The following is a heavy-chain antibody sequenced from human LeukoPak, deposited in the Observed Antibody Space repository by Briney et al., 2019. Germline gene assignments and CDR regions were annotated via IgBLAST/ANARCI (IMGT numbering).Heavy chain of an antibody. J-gene: IGHJ4*02. V-gene: IGHV4-34*01. CDR2: INHSGST. Sequence: PSETLSLTCAVYGGSFSGYYWSWIRQPPGKGLEWIGEINHSGSTNYNPSLKSRVTISVDTSKNQFSLKLSSVTAADTAVYYCARETMYYGSGSYLDYWGQGTLVTVSS. CDR1: GGSFSGYY. CDR3: ARETMYYGSGSYLDY. D-gene: IGHD3-10*01.